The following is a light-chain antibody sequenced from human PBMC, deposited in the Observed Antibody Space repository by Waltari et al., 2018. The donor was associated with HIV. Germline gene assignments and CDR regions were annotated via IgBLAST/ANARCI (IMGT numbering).Light chain of an antibody. CDR1: RDIGRS. V-gene: IGKV1-13*02. J-gene: IGKJ4*01. Sequence: AIRLTQSPSSLSASVGERVSVTCRTSRDIGRSLAWFQQKPGKPPNLLIYEASNIESGVPSRFSGSGSGTDFSLNISDLQPEDFATYFCQQFHSYPLTFGGGTKVEIK. CDR2: EAS. CDR3: QQFHSYPLT.